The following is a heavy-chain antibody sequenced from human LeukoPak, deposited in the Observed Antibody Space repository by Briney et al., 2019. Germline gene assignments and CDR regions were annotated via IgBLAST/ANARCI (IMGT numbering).Heavy chain of an antibody. CDR3: ARGEYSSTWYINYYFDY. J-gene: IGHJ4*02. Sequence: PSETLSLTCTVSGGSISSYHWSWIRQPPGKGLEWLGYIYYTGNTKYNPSPETRVTISVDTSKNQFSLKLTSVTAADTAVYYCARGEYSSTWYINYYFDYWGQGTLVTVSS. V-gene: IGHV4-59*01. CDR1: GGSISSYH. CDR2: IYYTGNT. D-gene: IGHD6-13*01.